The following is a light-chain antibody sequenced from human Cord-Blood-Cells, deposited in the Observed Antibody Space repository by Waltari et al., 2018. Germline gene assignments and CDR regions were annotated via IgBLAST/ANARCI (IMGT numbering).Light chain of an antibody. CDR3: SSYAGSNNV. CDR1: SSDVGGYNY. Sequence: QSALTQPPSASGSPGQSVTISCTGTSSDVGGYNYVSWYQQHPGKAPKLMIYEVSKRPSGVPDRFSGSTSVNAASLTVAGLQAEDEADYYCSSYAGSNNVFGGGTKLTVL. CDR2: EVS. V-gene: IGLV2-8*01. J-gene: IGLJ3*02.